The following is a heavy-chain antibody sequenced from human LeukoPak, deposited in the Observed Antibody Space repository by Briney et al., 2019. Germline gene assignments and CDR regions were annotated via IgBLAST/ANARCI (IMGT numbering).Heavy chain of an antibody. CDR2: MYYSGST. CDR3: ARPRTRLAWFDP. J-gene: IGHJ5*02. V-gene: IGHV4-39*01. Sequence: PSETLSLTCTVAGGSISSSSYYWGWIRQPPGKGLEWIGSMYYSGSTYYNPSLKSRVTISVDTSKNQFSLKLRSVTAADTAVYYCARPRTRLAWFDPWGQGTLVTVSS. CDR1: GGSISSSSYY. D-gene: IGHD6-19*01.